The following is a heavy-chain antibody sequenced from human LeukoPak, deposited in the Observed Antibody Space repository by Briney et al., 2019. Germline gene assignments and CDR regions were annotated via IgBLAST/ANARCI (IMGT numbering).Heavy chain of an antibody. V-gene: IGHV4-61*01. CDR3: AGGYSNGSGY. J-gene: IGHJ4*02. CDR2: IYYSGST. CDR1: GASVSSGSYY. D-gene: IGHD5-18*01. Sequence: PSETLSLTCTVSGASVSSGSYYWSWIRQPPGKGLEWIVYIYYSGSTNYNPSLRSRVTISIDTSKNQFSLSLSSVTAADTAVYYCAGGYSNGSGYWGQGTLVTVSS.